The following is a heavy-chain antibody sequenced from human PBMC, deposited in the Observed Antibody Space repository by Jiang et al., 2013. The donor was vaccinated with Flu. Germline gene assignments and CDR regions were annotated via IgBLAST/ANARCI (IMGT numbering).Heavy chain of an antibody. CDR3: ARDRDILSREGFDL. D-gene: IGHD3-9*01. CDR1: GDSVNDPTYV. CDR2: LFCGIT. Sequence: TVSGDSVNDPTYVLGLDPPVPREGTRVDWESLFCGITYYSPSLESRLSLSMDTSRNQFSLRLTSVAATDTAVYFCARDRDILSREGFDLWGQGVLVTVSS. J-gene: IGHJ4*02. V-gene: IGHV4-39*07.